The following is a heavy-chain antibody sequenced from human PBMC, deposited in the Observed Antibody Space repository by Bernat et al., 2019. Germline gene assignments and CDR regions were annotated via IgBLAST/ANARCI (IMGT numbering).Heavy chain of an antibody. D-gene: IGHD6-25*01. J-gene: IGHJ4*02. CDR1: GFTFSPYS. CDR2: ISNSGSTV. CDR3: ARDAAGNCDY. Sequence: EVQLVESGGGLVQPGGSLRLSCEASGFTFSPYSMNWVRQAPGKGLEWISYISNSGSTVYYADSVRGRFTISRDNAKNSLYLQMNSLRDEDTAVYYCARDAAGNCDYWGQGTLVTVSS. V-gene: IGHV3-48*02.